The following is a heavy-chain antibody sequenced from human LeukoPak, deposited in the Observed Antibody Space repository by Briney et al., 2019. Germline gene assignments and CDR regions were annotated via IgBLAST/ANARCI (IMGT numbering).Heavy chain of an antibody. CDR3: ARVLYYDFWSGYTDSYYYMDV. CDR1: GGSISSSNW. J-gene: IGHJ6*03. D-gene: IGHD3-3*01. CDR2: IYHSGST. V-gene: IGHV4-4*02. Sequence: SGTLSLTCAVSGGSISSSNWWSWVRQPPGKGLEWIGEIYHSGSTNYNPSLKSRVTISVDKSKNQFSLKLSSVTAADTAVYYCARVLYYDFWSGYTDSYYYMDVWGKGTTVTVSS.